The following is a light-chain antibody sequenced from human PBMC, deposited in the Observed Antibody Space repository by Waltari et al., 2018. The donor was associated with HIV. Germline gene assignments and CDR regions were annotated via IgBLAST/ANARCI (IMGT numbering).Light chain of an antibody. Sequence: YVLTQPPSVSVAQGKTATITCEGDSIGTKSVHWYQQKSGQAPQLIIYYDSDRPSGIPERFSGSNSGSAATLTISRVEDGDEADYYCEVWDETRNRVVFGGGTKLFAL. V-gene: IGLV3-21*04. J-gene: IGLJ2*01. CDR1: SIGTKS. CDR3: EVWDETRNRVV. CDR2: YDS.